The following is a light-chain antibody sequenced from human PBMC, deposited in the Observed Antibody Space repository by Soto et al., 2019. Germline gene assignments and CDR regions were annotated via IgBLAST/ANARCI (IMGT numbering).Light chain of an antibody. Sequence: DIQMTQSPSTLSASVGDRVTITCRASQSISSWLAWYQQKPGKAPKVLIYKASSLETGVPSRFSGSGSGTEFTLTISSLQPDDFATYCQQYNSFSGYTFGQGTKLEIK. J-gene: IGKJ2*01. CDR2: KAS. CDR3: QQYNSFSGYT. CDR1: QSISSW. V-gene: IGKV1-5*03.